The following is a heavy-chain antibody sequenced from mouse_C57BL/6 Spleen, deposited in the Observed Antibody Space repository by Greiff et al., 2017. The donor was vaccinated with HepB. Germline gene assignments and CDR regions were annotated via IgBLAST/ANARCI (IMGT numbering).Heavy chain of an antibody. J-gene: IGHJ2*01. Sequence: QVQLQQSGAELVKPGASVKLSCKASGYTFTSYWMQWVKQRPGQGLEWIGEIDPSDSYTNYNQKFKGKATLTVDTSSSTAYMQLSSLTSEDSAVYYCARYGSPDYFDYWGQGTTLTVSS. CDR2: IDPSDSYT. CDR1: GYTFTSYW. D-gene: IGHD1-1*01. V-gene: IGHV1-50*01. CDR3: ARYGSPDYFDY.